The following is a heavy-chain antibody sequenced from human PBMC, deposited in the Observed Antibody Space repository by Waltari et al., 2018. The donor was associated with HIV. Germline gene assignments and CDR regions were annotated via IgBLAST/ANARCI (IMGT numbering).Heavy chain of an antibody. CDR3: AKNYDILTGYYRFFDY. D-gene: IGHD3-9*01. J-gene: IGHJ4*02. V-gene: IGHV1-2*02. CDR2: INPNSGGT. CDR1: GYTFNGYY. Sequence: QVQLVQSGAEVKKHGASVKVSCKASGYTFNGYYMHWVRKAPGQGLEWMGWINPNSGGTNYAQNFQGRVTMTRDTSISTAYMELSRLRSDDTAVYYCAKNYDILTGYYRFFDYWGQGTLVTVSS.